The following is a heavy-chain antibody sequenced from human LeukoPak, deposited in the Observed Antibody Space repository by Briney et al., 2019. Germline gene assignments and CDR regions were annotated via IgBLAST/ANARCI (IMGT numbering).Heavy chain of an antibody. V-gene: IGHV3-23*01. J-gene: IGHJ4*02. Sequence: GGSLRLSCAASGFTFNTAWMSWVRQAPGKGLEWVSAISGSGGSTYYADSVKGRFTISRDNSKNTLYLQMNSLRAEDTAVYYCARDRLDSGSYLFDYWGQGTLVTVSS. CDR1: GFTFNTAW. D-gene: IGHD1-26*01. CDR2: ISGSGGST. CDR3: ARDRLDSGSYLFDY.